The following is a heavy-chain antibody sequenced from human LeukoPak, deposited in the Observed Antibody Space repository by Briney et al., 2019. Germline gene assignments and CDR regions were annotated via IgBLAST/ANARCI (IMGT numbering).Heavy chain of an antibody. J-gene: IGHJ4*02. CDR3: ARRDLTAMVDY. CDR2: INWNGGST. V-gene: IGHV3-20*04. D-gene: IGHD5-18*01. Sequence: GGSLRLSCAASGFTFDDYGMSWVRQAPGKGLEWVSGINWNGGSTGCADSVKGRFTISRDNDKNSLYLQMNSLRAEDTALYYCARRDLTAMVDYWGQGTLVTVSS. CDR1: GFTFDDYG.